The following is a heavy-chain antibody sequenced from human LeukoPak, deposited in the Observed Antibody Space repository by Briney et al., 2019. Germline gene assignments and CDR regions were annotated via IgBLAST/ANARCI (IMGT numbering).Heavy chain of an antibody. CDR1: GYTLTELP. V-gene: IGHV1-24*01. J-gene: IGHJ4*02. CDR3: ATGTSGSYYVGIVRPIDY. D-gene: IGHD1-26*01. Sequence: GASVKVSCKVSGYTLTELPIHWVRQAPGKGLEWMGGFDLDDGETVYAQMFQGRVTMTEDTSSDTASMELSSLRSEDTAVYYCATGTSGSYYVGIVRPIDYWGQGTLVTVSS. CDR2: FDLDDGET.